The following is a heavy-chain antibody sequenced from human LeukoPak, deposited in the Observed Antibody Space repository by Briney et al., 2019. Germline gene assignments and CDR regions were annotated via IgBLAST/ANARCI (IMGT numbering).Heavy chain of an antibody. CDR3: ARRAGGVTY. CDR2: IYNSGST. Sequence: SETLSLTCTVSGDSFSYFYWSWVRQPPGKGLEWIGYIYNSGSTNYNPSLKSRVTISVDTSKNQFSLKLSSVTAADTAVYYCARRAGGVTYWGQGTLVTVSS. V-gene: IGHV4-4*08. D-gene: IGHD6-19*01. CDR1: GDSFSYFY. J-gene: IGHJ4*02.